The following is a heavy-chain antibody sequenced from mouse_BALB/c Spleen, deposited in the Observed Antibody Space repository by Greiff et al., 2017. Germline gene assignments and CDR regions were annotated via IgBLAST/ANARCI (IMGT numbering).Heavy chain of an antibody. Sequence: VKLQESGPSLVQPSQSLSITCTVSGFSLTSYGVHWVRQSPGKGLEWLGVIWRGGSTDYNAAFMSRLSITKDNSKSQVFFKMNSLQADDTAIYYCAKMLGKYYFDYWGQGTTLTVSS. CDR2: IWRGGST. V-gene: IGHV2-5-1*01. CDR1: GFSLTSYG. D-gene: IGHD4-1*01. J-gene: IGHJ2*01. CDR3: AKMLGKYYFDY.